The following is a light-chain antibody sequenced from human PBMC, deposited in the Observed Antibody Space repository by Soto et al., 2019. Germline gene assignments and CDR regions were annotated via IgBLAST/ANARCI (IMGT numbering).Light chain of an antibody. Sequence: QSVLTQPASVSWSPGQSITISCTVTNSDVGSHHLVSWYQQYPGKAPKLIIFEANKRPSGVSNRFSASKSGSTASLTISGLQAEDEADYYCCSNAAGSTYVFGSGTKVTVL. J-gene: IGLJ1*01. V-gene: IGLV2-23*01. CDR2: EAN. CDR3: CSNAAGSTYV. CDR1: NSDVGSHHL.